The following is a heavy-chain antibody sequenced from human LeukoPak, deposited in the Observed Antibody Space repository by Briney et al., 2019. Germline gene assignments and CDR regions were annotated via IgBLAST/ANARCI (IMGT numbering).Heavy chain of an antibody. CDR1: GYSISSTYF. Sequence: SETLSLTCTVSGYSISSTYFWDWIRQPPGKGLEWIGSIFHSGSTYYNPSLESRVTISVDTSKNQFSLKLKFVTATDTAVYYCARGTSSGSYSHPLDYWGQGTLVTVSS. CDR2: IFHSGST. J-gene: IGHJ4*02. D-gene: IGHD3-10*01. CDR3: ARGTSSGSYSHPLDY. V-gene: IGHV4-38-2*02.